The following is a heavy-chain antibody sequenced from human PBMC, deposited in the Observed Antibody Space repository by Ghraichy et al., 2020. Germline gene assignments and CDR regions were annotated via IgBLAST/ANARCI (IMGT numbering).Heavy chain of an antibody. CDR3: ARGSRVVRFYYYDGMDV. Sequence: GGSLRLSCVGSGFTFSSYSMNWVRQSPGNGLEWVSYITSSGRTIFYADSVKGRFTISRDNAQNSLYLQMNSLRDEDTAVYYCARGSRVVRFYYYDGMDVWGQGNTVTV. J-gene: IGHJ6*02. CDR1: GFTFSSYS. CDR2: ITSSGRTI. V-gene: IGHV3-48*02. D-gene: IGHD4-23*01.